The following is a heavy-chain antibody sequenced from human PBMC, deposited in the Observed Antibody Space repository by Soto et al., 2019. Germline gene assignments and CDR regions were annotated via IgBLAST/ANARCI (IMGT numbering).Heavy chain of an antibody. Sequence: ASVKVSCKASGYGFSTHALQWVRQAPGQRLEWMGWISAGNGNANSAQKLQGRVTMTTDTSASTAYMELRSLRSDDTAVYYCARGIVANWFDPWGQGTLVTVSS. CDR1: GYGFSTHA. CDR3: ARGIVANWFDP. J-gene: IGHJ5*02. V-gene: IGHV1-18*01. CDR2: ISAGNGNA. D-gene: IGHD5-12*01.